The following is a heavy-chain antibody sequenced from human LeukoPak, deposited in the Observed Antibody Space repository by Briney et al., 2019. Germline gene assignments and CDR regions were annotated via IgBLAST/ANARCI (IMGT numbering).Heavy chain of an antibody. CDR2: ISGSGDST. CDR3: AKQRSYSSSWHKFDP. J-gene: IGHJ5*02. D-gene: IGHD6-13*01. V-gene: IGHV3-23*01. CDR1: RFTFSNYA. Sequence: GGSLRLSCAASRFTFSNYAMSWVRQAPGRGLEWVSAISGSGDSTYYADFVKGRFTISRDNSRSTLPLRLSSLRAEDTAVYYCAKQRSYSSSWHKFDPWGQGTLVTVSS.